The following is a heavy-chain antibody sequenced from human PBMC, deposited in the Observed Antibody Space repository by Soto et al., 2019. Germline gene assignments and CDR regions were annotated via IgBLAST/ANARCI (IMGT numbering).Heavy chain of an antibody. CDR1: GFTFGDYG. Sequence: GGSLRLSCAASGFTFGDYGMHWVRQAPGKGLEWVSGISWNSGSIGYADSVKGRFTISRDNAKNSLYLQMNSLRAEDTALYFCAKSIGRSSTAAYDYWGQGTLVTVSS. V-gene: IGHV3-9*01. D-gene: IGHD6-6*01. CDR3: AKSIGRSSTAAYDY. J-gene: IGHJ4*02. CDR2: ISWNSGSI.